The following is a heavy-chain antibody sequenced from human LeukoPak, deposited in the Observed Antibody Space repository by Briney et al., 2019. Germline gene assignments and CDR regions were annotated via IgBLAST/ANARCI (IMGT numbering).Heavy chain of an antibody. D-gene: IGHD6-19*01. V-gene: IGHV1-8*01. CDR1: GYTFTSYD. CDR2: MNPNSGNT. CDR3: ARASRRRSGWFHYYFDY. J-gene: IGHJ4*02. Sequence: ASVKVSCKASGYTFTSYDINWVRQATGQGLEWMGWMNPNSGNTGYAQKFQGRVTMTRNTSISTAYMELSSLRSEDTAVYYCARASRRRSGWFHYYFDYWGQGTLVTVSS.